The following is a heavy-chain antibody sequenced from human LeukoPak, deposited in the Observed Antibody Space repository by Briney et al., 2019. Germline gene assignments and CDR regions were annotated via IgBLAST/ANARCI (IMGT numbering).Heavy chain of an antibody. Sequence: SETLSLTCTVSGGSISSYYWSWIRQPPGKGLEWLGNIHSRGTTNYNPSLKSRVTLSLDTSKSQFALKVTSVTAADTAVYYCARDEYGDFQGFDFWGQGTRVTVSS. J-gene: IGHJ4*02. CDR2: IHSRGTT. D-gene: IGHD4-17*01. CDR1: GGSISSYY. CDR3: ARDEYGDFQGFDF. V-gene: IGHV4-59*01.